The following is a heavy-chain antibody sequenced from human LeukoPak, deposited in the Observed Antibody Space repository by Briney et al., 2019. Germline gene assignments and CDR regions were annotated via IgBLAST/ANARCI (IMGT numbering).Heavy chain of an antibody. CDR3: ARDKRLDGMDV. D-gene: IGHD6-25*01. CDR2: MFPSGTI. Sequence: PSETLSLTCTVSGGSISTYYWSWIRQPAGKGLERIGRMFPSGTIDYNPSLKSRVTMSVNTSKSQLSLKMNSVTAADTAVYYCARDKRLDGMDVWGQGTTVTVSS. CDR1: GGSISTYY. J-gene: IGHJ6*02. V-gene: IGHV4-4*07.